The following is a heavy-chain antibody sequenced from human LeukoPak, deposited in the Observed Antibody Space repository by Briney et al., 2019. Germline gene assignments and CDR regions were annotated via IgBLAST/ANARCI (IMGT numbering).Heavy chain of an antibody. CDR3: AKDLRDYDSSGYYGALLYMDV. V-gene: IGHV3-23*01. CDR1: GFTFSSYG. Sequence: PGGSLRLSCAASGFTFSSYGMSWVRQAPGKGLEWVSAISGSGGSTYYADSVKGRFTISRDNSKNTLYLQMNSLRAEDTAVYYCAKDLRDYDSSGYYGALLYMDVWGKGTTVTISS. J-gene: IGHJ6*03. CDR2: ISGSGGST. D-gene: IGHD3-22*01.